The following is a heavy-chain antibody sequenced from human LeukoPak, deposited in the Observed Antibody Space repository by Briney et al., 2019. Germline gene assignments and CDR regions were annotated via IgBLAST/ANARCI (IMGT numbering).Heavy chain of an antibody. J-gene: IGHJ4*02. V-gene: IGHV4-4*07. Sequence: SETLSLTCTVSGASVSSSYWSWIRQPAGKGLEWIGRIYNSETTNYNPSLKSRVTISVDKSKNQFSLKLSSVTAADTAVYYCAREDTRTWYGADFWGQGTLVTVSS. CDR2: IYNSETT. D-gene: IGHD2-15*01. CDR3: AREDTRTWYGADF. CDR1: GASVSSSY.